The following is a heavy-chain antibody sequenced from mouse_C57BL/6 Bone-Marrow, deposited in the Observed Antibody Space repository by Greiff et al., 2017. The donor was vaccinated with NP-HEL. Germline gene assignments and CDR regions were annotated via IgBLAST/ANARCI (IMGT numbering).Heavy chain of an antibody. V-gene: IGHV14-1*01. CDR3: TTCLYYDCDGVDY. Sequence: VQLQQSGAELVRPGASVKLSCTASGFNIKDYYMHWVKQRPEQGLEWIGRIDPEDGDTEYAPKFQGKATMTADTSSNSAYLQLSSLTSEDTAVYYCTTCLYYDCDGVDYWGQGTTLTVSS. CDR1: GFNIKDYY. D-gene: IGHD2-4*01. J-gene: IGHJ2*01. CDR2: IDPEDGDT.